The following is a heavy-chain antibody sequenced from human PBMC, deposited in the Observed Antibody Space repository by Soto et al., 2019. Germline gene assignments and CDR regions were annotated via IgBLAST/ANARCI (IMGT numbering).Heavy chain of an antibody. CDR1: GYTFTSYG. J-gene: IGHJ4*02. Sequence: GASVKVSCKASGYTFTSYGISWVRQAPGQGLEWTGWISAYNGNTNYAQKLQGRVTMTTDTSTSTAYMELRSLRSDDTAVYYCASSYDSSGYYPFDYWGQGTLVTVSS. V-gene: IGHV1-18*01. CDR2: ISAYNGNT. D-gene: IGHD3-22*01. CDR3: ASSYDSSGYYPFDY.